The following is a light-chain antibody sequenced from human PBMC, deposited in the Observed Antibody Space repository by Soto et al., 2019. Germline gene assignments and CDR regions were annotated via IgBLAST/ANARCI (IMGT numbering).Light chain of an antibody. CDR2: DAS. V-gene: IGKV3-20*01. CDR3: QQYGRSPPSWT. Sequence: EIVLTQSPGTLSLSPGERATLSCRASQSVSSSYLAWYQQKPGQPPRLLISDASSRATGIPDRFSGSGSGKDFTRNISSLEPEDFAVYYCQQYGRSPPSWTFGQGTKVEIK. J-gene: IGKJ1*01. CDR1: QSVSSSY.